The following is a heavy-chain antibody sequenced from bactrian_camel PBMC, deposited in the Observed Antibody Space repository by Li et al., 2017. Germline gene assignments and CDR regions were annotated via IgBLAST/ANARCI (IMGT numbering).Heavy chain of an antibody. CDR3: ETRGK. V-gene: IGHV3S54*01. Sequence: HVQLVESGRGSVQPGGSLRLSCAHSRLITETKTMAWFRQVPGKEREGVAAHPVGSMLTYYAEPVKGRFIISHDDAENTLYLQLSRLKTEDTAMYYCETRGKRGQGTQVTVS. CDR2: HPVGSMLT. J-gene: IGHJ4*01. CDR1: RLITETKT.